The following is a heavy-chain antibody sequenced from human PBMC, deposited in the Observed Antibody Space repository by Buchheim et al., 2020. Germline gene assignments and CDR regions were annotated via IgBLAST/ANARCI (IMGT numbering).Heavy chain of an antibody. CDR1: GGSISSGDYY. Sequence: QVQLQESGPGLVKPSQTLSLTCTVSGGSISSGDYYWNWIRQPPGKGLEWIGYIYYSGSTYYNPSLKRRVTISLDPSKNPFTLKLTSVTAADTAVYYCARDLLPATPEKYFDLWGRGTL. CDR3: ARDLLPATPEKYFDL. J-gene: IGHJ2*01. CDR2: IYYSGST. V-gene: IGHV4-30-4*01. D-gene: IGHD2-2*01.